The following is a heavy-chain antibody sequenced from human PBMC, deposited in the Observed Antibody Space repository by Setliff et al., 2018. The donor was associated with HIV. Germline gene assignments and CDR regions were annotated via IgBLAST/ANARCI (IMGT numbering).Heavy chain of an antibody. V-gene: IGHV4-39*02. Sequence: PSETLSLTCSVSGDSMSSGSYFWGWIRQTPGKGLEWIGNIYYTGFAYYNPSLKSRVTIPLETSKTHCYLNLTSVTDADTAVYFCAREGRGDPAVATTRIDYWGQGKLVTVSS. CDR2: IYYTGFA. J-gene: IGHJ4*02. CDR1: GDSMSSGSYF. D-gene: IGHD1-1*01. CDR3: AREGRGDPAVATTRIDY.